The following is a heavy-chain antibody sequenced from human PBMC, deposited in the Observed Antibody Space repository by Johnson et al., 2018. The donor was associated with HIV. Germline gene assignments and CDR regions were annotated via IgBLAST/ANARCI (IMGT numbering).Heavy chain of an antibody. CDR1: GFTFSSYG. CDR2: ISWDGGST. V-gene: IGHV3-43D*03. D-gene: IGHD3-22*01. CDR3: ASSLHYYESSGYRGAFDI. J-gene: IGHJ3*02. Sequence: QLVESGGGVVQPGGSLRLSCAASGFTFSSYGMHWVRQAPGNGLEWVSLISWDGGSTYYADSVKGRFTISRDNSKNSLYLQMNSLRAEDTALYYCASSLHYYESSGYRGAFDIWCQGTMVTVSS.